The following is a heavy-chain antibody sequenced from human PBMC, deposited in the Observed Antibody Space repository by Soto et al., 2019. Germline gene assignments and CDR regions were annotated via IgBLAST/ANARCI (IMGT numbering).Heavy chain of an antibody. CDR2: IYYSGST. J-gene: IGHJ4*02. V-gene: IGHV4-30-4*01. D-gene: IGHD4-17*01. CDR1: GGSISSGDYY. Sequence: QVQLQESGPGLVKPSQTLSRTCTVSGGSISSGDYYWSWIRQAPGKGLEWIGYIYYSGSTYYNPSLKSRVTISVDTSKNQFSLKLRSVTAADTAVYYCAREAQDYGDYGRNYWGQGTLVTVSS. CDR3: AREAQDYGDYGRNY.